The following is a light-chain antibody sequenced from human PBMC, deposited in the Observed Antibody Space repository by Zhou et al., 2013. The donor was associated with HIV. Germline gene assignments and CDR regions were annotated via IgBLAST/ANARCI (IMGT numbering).Light chain of an antibody. V-gene: IGKV3-20*01. CDR2: DAS. CDR3: QQYGSSPFT. CDR1: QSVGSS. Sequence: EIVLTQSPATLSLSPGERATLSCRASQSVGSSLAWYQQKPGQAPSLLISDASNRATGIPARFSGSGSGTDFTLTISRLEPEDFAVYFCQQYGSSPFTFGQGTKLEIK. J-gene: IGKJ2*01.